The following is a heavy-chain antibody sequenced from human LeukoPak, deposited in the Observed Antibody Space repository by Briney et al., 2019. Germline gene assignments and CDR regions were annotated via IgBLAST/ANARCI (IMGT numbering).Heavy chain of an antibody. D-gene: IGHD3-22*01. V-gene: IGHV1-69*06. J-gene: IGHJ3*02. CDR3: ARSYYYDSSGYSFVIDAFDI. CDR2: IIPIFGTA. CDR1: GGTFSSYA. Sequence: GASVKVSCKASGGTFSSYAISWVRQAPGQGLEWMGGIIPIFGTANYAQKFQGRVTITADKSTSTAYMELSSLRSEDTAVYYCARSYYYDSSGYSFVIDAFDIWGQGTMVTVSS.